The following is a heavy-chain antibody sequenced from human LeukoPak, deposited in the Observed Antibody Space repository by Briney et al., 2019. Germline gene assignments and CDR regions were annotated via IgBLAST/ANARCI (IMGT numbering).Heavy chain of an antibody. Sequence: GGSLRLSCAASGFRFRDYWMHWVRQGPGKGPEWLSRTSKDGSDTFYADAAKGRFTASRDNAKNTVYLQVPNVRAADTAVYFCARGGYSGSYYRFSWGQGTLVTVAS. V-gene: IGHV3-74*01. CDR2: TSKDGSDT. D-gene: IGHD6-25*01. CDR3: ARGGYSGSYYRFS. J-gene: IGHJ4*02. CDR1: GFRFRDYW.